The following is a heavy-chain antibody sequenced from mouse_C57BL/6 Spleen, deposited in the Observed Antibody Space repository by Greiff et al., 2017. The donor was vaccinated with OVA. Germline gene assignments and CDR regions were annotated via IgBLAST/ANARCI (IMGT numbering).Heavy chain of an antibody. CDR1: GFTFSSYT. CDR2: ISGGGGNT. Sequence: EVKLMESGGGLVKPGGSLKLSCAASGFTFSSYTMSWVRQTPEKRLEWVATISGGGGNTYYPDSVKGRFTISRDNAKNTLYLQMSSLRSEDTALYYCARRGGYDSYYFDYWGQGTTLTVSS. D-gene: IGHD2-2*01. J-gene: IGHJ2*01. CDR3: ARRGGYDSYYFDY. V-gene: IGHV5-9*01.